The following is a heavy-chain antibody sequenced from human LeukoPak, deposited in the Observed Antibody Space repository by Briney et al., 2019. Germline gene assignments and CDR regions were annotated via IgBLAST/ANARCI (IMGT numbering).Heavy chain of an antibody. V-gene: IGHV6-1*01. CDR3: ARDLQNYCYYYKDV. D-gene: IGHD4-11*01. Sequence: SQTLSLTCAISGDSVSSNSAAWNWIRQSPSRALEWLGSTYYRAKWYNDYAVSVKSRITINPDTSNNQFSLQLNSVTPEDTAVYYCARDLQNYCYYYKDVWGKGTTVTVSS. CDR1: GDSVSSNSAA. CDR2: TYYRAKWYN. J-gene: IGHJ6*03.